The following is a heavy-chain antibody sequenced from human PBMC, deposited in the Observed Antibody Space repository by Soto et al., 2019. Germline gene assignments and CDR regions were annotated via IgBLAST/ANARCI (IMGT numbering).Heavy chain of an antibody. CDR3: ATLDGGSGWYVDP. J-gene: IGHJ5*02. D-gene: IGHD6-19*01. CDR2: IYFNGIT. CDR1: GGSIGSSLYY. V-gene: IGHV4-39*02. Sequence: QPQVQESGPGLVKPSETLSLTCTVSGGSIGSSLYYWGWVRQPPGKGLEWIGSIYFNGITYCNPSLKSRVTISVDTSNNHFSLKLTSVTAADTATYYCATLDGGSGWYVDPWGQGILVTVAS.